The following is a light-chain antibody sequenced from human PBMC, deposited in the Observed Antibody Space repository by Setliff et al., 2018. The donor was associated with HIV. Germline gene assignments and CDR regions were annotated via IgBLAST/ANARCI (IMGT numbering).Light chain of an antibody. Sequence: QSVLTQPRSVSGSPGQSVTISCTGTSSDVGGYDFVSWYQQHPDKAPRLIVYDVSGWPSWVPDRFSGSKSGNTASLTISGLQAEDEADYYCCSYAGSYTFVFGTGTKVTVL. CDR2: DVS. J-gene: IGLJ1*01. CDR3: CSYAGSYTFV. CDR1: SSDVGGYDF. V-gene: IGLV2-11*01.